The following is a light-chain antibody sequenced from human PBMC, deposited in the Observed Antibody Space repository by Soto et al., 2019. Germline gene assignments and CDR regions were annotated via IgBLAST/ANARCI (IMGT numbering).Light chain of an antibody. CDR3: MRGRQLPAT. CDR1: QSLLHSTGNNH. V-gene: IGKV2-28*01. J-gene: IGKJ5*01. CDR2: WGS. Sequence: DIVLTQSPLSLPVTPGEPASISCRSSQSLLHSTGNNHLDWYLQKPGQPPQLLIYWGSNRAYGVPYRFSGSGSGTVFTLKISRGEAYDVGVYYFMRGRQLPATFGQGTRLDIK.